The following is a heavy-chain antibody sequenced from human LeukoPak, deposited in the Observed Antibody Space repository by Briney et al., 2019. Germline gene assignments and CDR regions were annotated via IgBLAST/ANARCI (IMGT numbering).Heavy chain of an antibody. V-gene: IGHV4-59*01. CDR3: ARDGSSGWPYYYYYYMDV. Sequence: ETLSLTCTVSGGSISSYYWSWIRQPPGKGLEWIGYIYYSGSTNYNPSLKSRVTISVDTSKNQFSLKLSSVTAADTAVYYCARDGSSGWPYYYYYYMDVWGKGTTVTVSS. CDR1: GGSISSYY. CDR2: IYYSGST. J-gene: IGHJ6*03. D-gene: IGHD6-19*01.